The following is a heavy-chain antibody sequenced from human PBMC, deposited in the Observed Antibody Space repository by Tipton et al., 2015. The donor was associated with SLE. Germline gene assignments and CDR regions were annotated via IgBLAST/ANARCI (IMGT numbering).Heavy chain of an antibody. CDR3: ARGGLGSSSDY. Sequence: LRLSCTVSGGSISSYYWSWIRQPPGKGLEWIGSIYHSGSTYYNPSLKSRVTISVDTSKNQFSLKLSSVTAADTAVYYCARGGLGSSSDYWGQGTLVTVSS. D-gene: IGHD6-6*01. V-gene: IGHV4-59*04. CDR2: IYHSGST. CDR1: GGSISSYY. J-gene: IGHJ4*02.